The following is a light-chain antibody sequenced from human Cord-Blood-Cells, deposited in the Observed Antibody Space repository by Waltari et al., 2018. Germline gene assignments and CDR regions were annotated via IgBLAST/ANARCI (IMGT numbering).Light chain of an antibody. Sequence: SALTQPPSVSCGPGRRVTITCSGSTSNIGAGYNLHSYQQLPATAPTRLMYGNSSRPPGVPHRCSGSKSGTYASLAITGLQADDEADYYCQSYDSSLSGAVFGGGTKLTVL. CDR2: GNS. J-gene: IGLJ2*01. CDR1: TSNIGAGYN. CDR3: QSYDSSLSGAV. V-gene: IGLV1-40*01.